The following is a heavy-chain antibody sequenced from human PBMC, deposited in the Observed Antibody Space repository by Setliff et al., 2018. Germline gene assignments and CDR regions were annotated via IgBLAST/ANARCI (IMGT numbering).Heavy chain of an antibody. J-gene: IGHJ3*02. CDR1: GESFDTYY. Sequence: SETLSLTCNVYGESFDTYYWSWIRQPPGKGLEWFGEINQSGSGDYNPSFKGRVTISVDTSKKQFSLTLRYVTAADTALYYCRQAVVGRDVFDIWGQGTVVT. CDR2: INQSGSG. CDR3: RQAVVGRDVFDI. D-gene: IGHD1-1*01. V-gene: IGHV4-34*01.